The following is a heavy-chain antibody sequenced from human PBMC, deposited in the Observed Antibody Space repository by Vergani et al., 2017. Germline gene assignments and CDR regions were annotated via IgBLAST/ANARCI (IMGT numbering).Heavy chain of an antibody. CDR1: GESFSSFY. J-gene: IGHJ4*02. Sequence: QVQLQQWGAGVVKPSGTLSLTCAVFGESFSSFYWSWIRQPQAKGLEWIGEINNDGHTNYNPSLESRVTVSRDTAKNQFSLNLMSVTAADTAMYYCAVRPRVNLVGGEIVTKRTFDYWSQGSLVTGSS. CDR3: AVRPRVNLVGGEIVTKRTFDY. CDR2: INNDGHT. V-gene: IGHV4-34*02. D-gene: IGHD3-10*01.